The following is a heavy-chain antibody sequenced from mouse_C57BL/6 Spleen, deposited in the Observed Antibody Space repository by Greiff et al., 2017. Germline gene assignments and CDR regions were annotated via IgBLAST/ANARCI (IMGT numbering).Heavy chain of an antibody. CDR1: GYTFTSYW. J-gene: IGHJ2*01. D-gene: IGHD4-1*01. CDR3: ARRGPVSLGRDFDY. V-gene: IGHV1-52*01. Sequence: QVQLQQPGAELVRPGSSVKLSCKASGYTFTSYWMHWVKPRPIQGLEWIGNIDPSDSETHYNQKFKDKATLTVDKSSSTAYMQLSSLTSEDSAVYYCARRGPVSLGRDFDYWGQGTTLTVSS. CDR2: IDPSDSET.